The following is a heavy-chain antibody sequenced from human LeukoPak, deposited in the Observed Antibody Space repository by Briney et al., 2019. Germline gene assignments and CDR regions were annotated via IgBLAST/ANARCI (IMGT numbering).Heavy chain of an antibody. Sequence: PSETLSLTCTVYGGSFTDYFWTWIRQSPGKGLEWIGEINDYTGDTNYNPSLNSRVSISLENSKNQFSLELRSVTAADTAVYYCARGRIAKIVVVHSFSYGMDVWGQGTTVTVSS. CDR2: INDYTGDT. CDR1: GGSFTDYF. D-gene: IGHD3-22*01. J-gene: IGHJ6*02. V-gene: IGHV4-34*01. CDR3: ARGRIAKIVVVHSFSYGMDV.